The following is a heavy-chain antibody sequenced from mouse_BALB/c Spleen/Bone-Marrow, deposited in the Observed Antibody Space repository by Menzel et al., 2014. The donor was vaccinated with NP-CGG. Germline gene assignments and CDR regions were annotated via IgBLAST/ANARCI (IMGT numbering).Heavy chain of an antibody. CDR3: AKTGYRYAFAY. J-gene: IGHJ3*01. V-gene: IGHV3-2*02. Sequence: EVMLVESGPGLVKPSQSLSLTCTVTGYSITSDYAWNWIRQFPGNKLEWMGYINYSGSTSYNPSLKSRISITRDTSENQFFLQLNSVTTEDTATYYCAKTGYRYAFAYWGQGTLVTVSA. CDR1: GYSITSDYA. CDR2: INYSGST. D-gene: IGHD2-14*01.